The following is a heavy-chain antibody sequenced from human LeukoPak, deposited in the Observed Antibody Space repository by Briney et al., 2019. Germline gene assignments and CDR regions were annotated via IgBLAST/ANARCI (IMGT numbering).Heavy chain of an antibody. V-gene: IGHV4-59*08. J-gene: IGHJ4*02. D-gene: IGHD3-22*01. CDR1: GGSASSYY. Sequence: SETLSLTCTVSGGSASSYYWSLIRQPPGKGLEWIGYIYYSGSTNYNPSLKSRVTISVDTSKNQFSLKLSSVTAADTAVYYCARHMNYYDSSGYPYFDYWGQGTLVTVSS. CDR3: ARHMNYYDSSGYPYFDY. CDR2: IYYSGST.